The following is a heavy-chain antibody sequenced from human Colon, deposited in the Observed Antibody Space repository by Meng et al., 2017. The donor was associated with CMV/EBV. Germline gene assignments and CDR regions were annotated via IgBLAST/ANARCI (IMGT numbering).Heavy chain of an antibody. Sequence: SVKVSCKASGFNFIESGVQWVRQGRGERLEGIGWIGIVSGKTNYAPDFQERVTITRDMSASTVYMELNSLKSEDTAVYYCVRARASEYYYYYGMDVWGQGTTVTVSS. J-gene: IGHJ6*02. CDR2: IGIVSGKT. CDR1: GFNFIESG. V-gene: IGHV1-58*01. CDR3: VRARASEYYYYYGMDV. D-gene: IGHD6-6*01.